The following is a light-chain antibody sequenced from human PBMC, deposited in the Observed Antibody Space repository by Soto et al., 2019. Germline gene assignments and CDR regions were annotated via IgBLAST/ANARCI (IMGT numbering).Light chain of an antibody. CDR2: LEGSGSY. Sequence: QPVLTQSSSASASLGSSVKLTCTLSSGHSSYIIAWHQQQPGKAPRYLMKLEGSGSYNKASGVPDRFSGSSSGADRYLTLSNLQSEDESDYYWETWDSNTQVFGGGTKLTVL. CDR1: SGHSSYI. CDR3: ETWDSNTQV. J-gene: IGLJ2*01. V-gene: IGLV4-60*03.